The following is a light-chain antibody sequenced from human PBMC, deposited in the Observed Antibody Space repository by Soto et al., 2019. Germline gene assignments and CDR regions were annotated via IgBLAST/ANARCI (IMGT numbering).Light chain of an antibody. CDR2: AAS. CDR3: HQSYNTPLS. Sequence: DIQMTQSPSSLSASVGDRVTITCRASQSITTYLNWYQQKPGEAPKLLIYAASSLQSGVPSRFSGSGSGTDFTLTISSLRPDDFATYYCHQSYNTPLSFGGGTKVEIK. V-gene: IGKV1-39*01. CDR1: QSITTY. J-gene: IGKJ4*01.